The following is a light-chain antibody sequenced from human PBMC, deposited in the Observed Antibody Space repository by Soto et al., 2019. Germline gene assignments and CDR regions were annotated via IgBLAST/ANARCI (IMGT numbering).Light chain of an antibody. CDR1: QSLSSW. CDR3: QQYQSYWT. J-gene: IGKJ1*01. CDR2: KAS. Sequence: DIQLTQSPSTLSASVGDRVTITCRASQSLSSWLAWFQQKPGKAPKLLIYKASSLESGVPSRFSGSGSGTEFTLTISSLQPEDFATYYCQQYQSYWTFGQGTKVEIK. V-gene: IGKV1-5*03.